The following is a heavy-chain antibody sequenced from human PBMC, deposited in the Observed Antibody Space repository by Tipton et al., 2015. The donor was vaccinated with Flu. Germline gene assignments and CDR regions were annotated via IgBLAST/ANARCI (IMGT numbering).Heavy chain of an antibody. D-gene: IGHD3-22*01. CDR3: PRDLPSAYYHEIIVFLAGFAV. V-gene: IGHV4-59*01. Sequence: TLSLTCSVSGGSISSYYWSWIRQPPGKGLEWIGYVSYSGTTNYSPSLRTRVSISLDTSRNQFSLKLSSVTAADTAVYYCPRDLPSAYYHEIIVFLAGFAVWGQGTAVSFSS. J-gene: IGHJ6*02. CDR2: VSYSGTT. CDR1: GGSISSYY.